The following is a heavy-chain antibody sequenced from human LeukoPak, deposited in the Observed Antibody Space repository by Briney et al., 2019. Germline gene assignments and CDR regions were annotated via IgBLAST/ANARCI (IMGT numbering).Heavy chain of an antibody. V-gene: IGHV3-74*01. D-gene: IGHD3-10*01. CDR1: GFTFSSYW. CDR3: STGSGHAFDI. Sequence: GGSLRLSCAASGFTFSSYWMHWVRQVPGKGLVWVSRINSDGSSTSYADSVKGRFTISRDNAKNTLYVQVNSLRAEDTAVYYCSTGSGHAFDIWGRGAMVTVSS. CDR2: INSDGSST. J-gene: IGHJ3*02.